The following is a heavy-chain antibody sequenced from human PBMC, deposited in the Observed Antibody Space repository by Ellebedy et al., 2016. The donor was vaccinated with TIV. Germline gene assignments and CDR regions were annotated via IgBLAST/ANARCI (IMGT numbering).Heavy chain of an antibody. V-gene: IGHV3-7*01. D-gene: IGHD4-17*01. CDR1: GFSFRSYW. Sequence: GGSLRLCCGASGFSFRSYWMTWVRQAPGKGLEWVANINQGGSDKYYVDSVKGRFTVSRDNAQNSLFLQMNSLRAEDTAVYYCATDGSYGDYRSPTHAFEMWGQGTLVTVSS. CDR2: INQGGSDK. CDR3: ATDGSYGDYRSPTHAFEM. J-gene: IGHJ3*02.